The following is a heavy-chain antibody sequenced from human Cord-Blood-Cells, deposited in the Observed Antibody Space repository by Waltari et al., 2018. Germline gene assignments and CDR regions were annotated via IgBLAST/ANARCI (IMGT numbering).Heavy chain of an antibody. CDR1: GYTLTELS. CDR2: FEPEDGET. V-gene: IGHV1-24*01. Sequence: QVQLVQSGAEVKKPGASVKVSCKVSGYTLTELSMHWVRQAPGKGLEWMGGFEPEDGETIYAQKFQGKVTRTEDTSTDTAYMERSSLRSEDTAVYYCATDPAHGSSGYYYDYWGQGTLVTVSS. J-gene: IGHJ4*02. CDR3: ATDPAHGSSGYYYDY. D-gene: IGHD3-22*01.